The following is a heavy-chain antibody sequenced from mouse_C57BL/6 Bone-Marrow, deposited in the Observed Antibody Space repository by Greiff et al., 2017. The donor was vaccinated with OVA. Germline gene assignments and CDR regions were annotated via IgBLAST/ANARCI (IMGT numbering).Heavy chain of an antibody. V-gene: IGHV1-72*01. D-gene: IGHD1-1*01. Sequence: QVQLKQPGAELVKPGASVKLSCKASGYTFTSYWMHWVKQRPGRGLEWIGRIDPNSGGTKYNEKFKSKATLTVDKPSSTAYMQLSSLTSEDSAVYYCARCSSYAMDYWGQGTSVTVSS. J-gene: IGHJ4*01. CDR2: IDPNSGGT. CDR1: GYTFTSYW. CDR3: ARCSSYAMDY.